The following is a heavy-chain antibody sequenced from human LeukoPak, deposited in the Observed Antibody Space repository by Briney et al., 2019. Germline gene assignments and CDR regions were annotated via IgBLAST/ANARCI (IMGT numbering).Heavy chain of an antibody. CDR3: ARDNADYNWFDP. V-gene: IGHV3-11*01. CDR1: GFTFSDYY. J-gene: IGHJ5*02. Sequence: GSLRLSCAASGFTFSDYYMSWIRQAPGKGLEWVSYISSSGSTIYYADSVKGRFTISRDNAKNSLYLQMNSLRAEDTAVYYCARDNADYNWFDPWGQGTLVTVSS. CDR2: ISSSGSTI.